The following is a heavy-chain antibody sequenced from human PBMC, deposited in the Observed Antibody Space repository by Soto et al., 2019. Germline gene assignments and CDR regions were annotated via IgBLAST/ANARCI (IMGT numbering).Heavy chain of an antibody. Sequence: QVELVESGGGVVQPGTSLRLSCAASGFSFRDYGMLWVRQAPGKGLEWVAVISYDGSKKYYADSVKGRFTISRDNSKNTLYLHMTGVIDVDTAVFYCAIDGGEYWGQGTLVTVSS. J-gene: IGHJ1*01. CDR1: GFSFRDYG. D-gene: IGHD3-16*01. CDR3: AIDGGEY. V-gene: IGHV3-30*03. CDR2: ISYDGSKK.